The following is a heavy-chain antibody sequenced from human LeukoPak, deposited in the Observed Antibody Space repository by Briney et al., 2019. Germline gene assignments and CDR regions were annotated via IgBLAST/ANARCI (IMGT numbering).Heavy chain of an antibody. CDR1: GYTFTNYG. V-gene: IGHV1-18*01. CDR2: ISADNGNT. CDR3: ARDAGATNLGSAFDI. D-gene: IGHD1-26*01. J-gene: IGHJ3*02. Sequence: ASVKVSCKASGYTFTNYGINWVRQAPGQGLEWMGWISADNGNTNYAQKLQGRVTMTTDTSTNTAYMDLRSLRSDDTAIYYCARDAGATNLGSAFDIWGQGTLVTVSS.